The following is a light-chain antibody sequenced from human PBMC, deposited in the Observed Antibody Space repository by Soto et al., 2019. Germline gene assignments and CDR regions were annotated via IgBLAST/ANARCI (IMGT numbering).Light chain of an antibody. J-gene: IGKJ1*01. CDR2: DAS. Sequence: RYRPRIRSWLAWYQQKPGKAPKLLICDASSLESGVPSMFSGSGSGTEFPLTISILQPDYFASYYCQQYNSYWTFGQGTKVDI. CDR1: PRIRSW. V-gene: IGKV1-5*01. CDR3: QQYNSYWT.